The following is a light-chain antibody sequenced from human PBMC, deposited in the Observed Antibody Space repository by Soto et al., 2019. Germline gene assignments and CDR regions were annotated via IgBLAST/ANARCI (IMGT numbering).Light chain of an antibody. J-gene: IGKJ1*01. CDR1: QTISSW. CDR2: KAS. V-gene: IGKV1-5*03. Sequence: IHMTPSPSTLSAPLGARVPITCRASQTISSWLAWYQQKPGKAPKLLIYKASTLKSGVPSRFSGSGSGTEFTLTISSLQPDDFATYYCQHYNSYSEAFGQGTKVDIK. CDR3: QHYNSYSEA.